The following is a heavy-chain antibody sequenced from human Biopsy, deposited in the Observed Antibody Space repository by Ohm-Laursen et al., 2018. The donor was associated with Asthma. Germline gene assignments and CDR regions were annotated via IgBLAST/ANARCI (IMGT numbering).Heavy chain of an antibody. D-gene: IGHD2-2*01. CDR1: GGTFNTYV. CDR2: INSVFGTT. J-gene: IGHJ4*02. Sequence: SVKLSCKPLGGTFNTYVIGWVRQAPGQGLEWMGGINSVFGTTTYPQKFQARVTITADDSTSTVYMELSSLRSEDTAVYYCARKAGSCISRTCYSLDFWGQGTLVTVSS. CDR3: ARKAGSCISRTCYSLDF. V-gene: IGHV1-69*13.